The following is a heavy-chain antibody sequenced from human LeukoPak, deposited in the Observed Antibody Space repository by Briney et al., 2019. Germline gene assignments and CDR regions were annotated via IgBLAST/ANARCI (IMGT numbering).Heavy chain of an antibody. V-gene: IGHV1-2*02. CDR1: GYTFTGYY. D-gene: IGHD2-21*01. CDR2: INPNSGGT. CDR3: ARVVATAGNWFDP. J-gene: IGHJ5*02. Sequence: ASVKVSCKASGYTFTGYYMHWVREAPGQGLEWMGWINPNSGGTNYAQNFQGRVTITRDTSASTAYMELSSLRSEDTAVYYCARVVATAGNWFDPWGQGTLVTVSS.